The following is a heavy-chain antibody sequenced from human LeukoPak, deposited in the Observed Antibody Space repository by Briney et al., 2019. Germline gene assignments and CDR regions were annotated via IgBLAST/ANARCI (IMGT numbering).Heavy chain of an antibody. Sequence: ASVKVSCKASGYTFTGYFMHWVRQAPGQGLEWMGWINPNIGGTKYARKFQGRVTMTRDTSISTAYMELSRLRSDTAVYYCARGQLTDDLDYWGEGTLVTVSS. CDR2: INPNIGGT. CDR3: ARGQLTDDLDY. J-gene: IGHJ4*02. V-gene: IGHV1-2*02. CDR1: GYTFTGYF. D-gene: IGHD1-14*01.